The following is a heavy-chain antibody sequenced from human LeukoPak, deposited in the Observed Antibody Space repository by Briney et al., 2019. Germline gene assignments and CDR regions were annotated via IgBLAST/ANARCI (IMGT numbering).Heavy chain of an antibody. V-gene: IGHV3-30*02. CDR1: GFTFSSYG. J-gene: IGHJ5*02. Sequence: GGSLRLSCAASGFTFSSYGMHWVRQAPGKGLEWVAFIRYDGSNKYYADSVKGRFTISRDNSKNTLYLQMNRLRAEDTAVYYCAATPPGFCGRTSCRKEPWGQGTLVTVSS. CDR2: IRYDGSNK. CDR3: AATPPGFCGRTSCRKEP. D-gene: IGHD2-2*01.